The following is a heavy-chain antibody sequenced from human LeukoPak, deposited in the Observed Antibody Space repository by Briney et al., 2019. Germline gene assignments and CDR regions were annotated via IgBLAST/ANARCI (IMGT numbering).Heavy chain of an antibody. CDR2: INPSGGST. V-gene: IGHV1-46*01. CDR1: GYTFTSYY. CDR3: ARSAALFWFDP. J-gene: IGHJ5*02. Sequence: ASVKVSCMASGYTFTSYYMHWVRQAPGQGLEWMGIINPSGGSTSYAQKFQGRVTMTRDMSTSTVYMELSSLRSEDTAVYYCARSAALFWFDPWGQGTLVTVSS. D-gene: IGHD6-6*01.